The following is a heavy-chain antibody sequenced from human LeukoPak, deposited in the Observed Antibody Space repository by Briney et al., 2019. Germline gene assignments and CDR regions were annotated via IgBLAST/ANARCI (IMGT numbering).Heavy chain of an antibody. CDR2: ISYDGSNK. CDR1: GFTFSSYG. CDR3: AKDPGKWELRHYFDY. D-gene: IGHD1-26*01. J-gene: IGHJ4*02. V-gene: IGHV3-30*18. Sequence: GGSLRLSCAASGFTFSSYGMHWVRQAPGKGLEWVAVISYDGSNKYYADSVKGRFTISRDNSKNTLYLQMNSLRAEDTAVYYCAKDPGKWELRHYFDYWGQGTLVTVSS.